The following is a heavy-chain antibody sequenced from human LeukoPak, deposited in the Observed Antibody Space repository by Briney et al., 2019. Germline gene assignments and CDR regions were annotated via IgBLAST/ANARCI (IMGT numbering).Heavy chain of an antibody. V-gene: IGHV1-69*05. J-gene: IGHJ4*02. CDR1: GGTFSSYA. CDR2: IIPIFGTA. D-gene: IGHD3-22*01. CDR3: ARPHRTYYYDSSGYYFPLDY. Sequence: SVKVSCKASGGTFSSYAISWVRQAPGQGREWMGGIIPIFGTANYAQKFQGRVTITTDESTSTAYMELSSLRSEDTAVYYCARPHRTYYYDSSGYYFPLDYWGQGTLVTVSS.